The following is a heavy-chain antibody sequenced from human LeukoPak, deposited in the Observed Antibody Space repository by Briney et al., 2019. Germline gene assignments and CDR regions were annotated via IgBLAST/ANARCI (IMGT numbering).Heavy chain of an antibody. J-gene: IGHJ4*02. CDR3: ARGLRDILTGYTLDY. CDR2: INYSGST. V-gene: IGHV4-34*01. Sequence: SETLSLTCAVYGGSFSGYYWSWIRQPPGKGLEWIGEINYSGSTNYNPSLKSRVTISVDTSKNQFSLKLNSVTAADTAVYYCARGLRDILTGYTLDYWGQGTLVTVSS. CDR1: GGSFSGYY. D-gene: IGHD3-9*01.